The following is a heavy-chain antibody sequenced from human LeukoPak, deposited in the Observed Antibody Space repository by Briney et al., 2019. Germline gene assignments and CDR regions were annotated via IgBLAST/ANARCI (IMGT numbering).Heavy chain of an antibody. D-gene: IGHD5/OR15-5a*01. CDR2: ISENGGDT. Sequence: GGSLRFSCAASGFTFSSYAMSWVRQAPGKGLEWVSVISENGGDTYYADSVKGRFTISRDNSKNILYLEMNSLRAEDTAVYYCAKSKRLGVYPYWGQGTLVTVSS. V-gene: IGHV3-23*01. J-gene: IGHJ4*02. CDR3: AKSKRLGVYPY. CDR1: GFTFSSYA.